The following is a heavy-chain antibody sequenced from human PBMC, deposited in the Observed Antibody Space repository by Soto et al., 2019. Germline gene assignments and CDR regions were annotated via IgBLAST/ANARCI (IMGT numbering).Heavy chain of an antibody. CDR3: ARSCSSTSCYYYYYMDV. Sequence: GGSLRLSCAASGFTVSSNYMSWVRQAPGKGLEWVSVIYSGGSTYYADSVKGRFTISRHNSKNTLYLQMNSLRAEDTAVYYCARSCSSTSCYYYYYMDVWGKGTTVTVSS. CDR2: IYSGGST. CDR1: GFTVSSNY. D-gene: IGHD2-2*01. V-gene: IGHV3-53*04. J-gene: IGHJ6*03.